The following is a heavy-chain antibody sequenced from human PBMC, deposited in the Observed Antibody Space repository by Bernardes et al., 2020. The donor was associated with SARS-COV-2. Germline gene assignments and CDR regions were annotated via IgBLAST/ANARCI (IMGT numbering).Heavy chain of an antibody. V-gene: IGHV3-64D*06. CDR3: VKERPVGDY. J-gene: IGHJ4*02. Sequence: GWSLRLSCSGSGFTHSEYPMHWVRQTPGKGLEYVSRISDNGATTHYGDSVKGRFTISGDNSKNTIYLQMNSLRVEDTAVYWCVKERPVGDYWGQGILVTVSS. CDR1: GFTHSEYP. CDR2: ISDNGATT. D-gene: IGHD3-10*01.